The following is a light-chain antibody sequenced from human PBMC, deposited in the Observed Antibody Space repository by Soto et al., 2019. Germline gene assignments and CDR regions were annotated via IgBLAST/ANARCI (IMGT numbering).Light chain of an antibody. V-gene: IGLV2-14*01. CDR1: SSDVGGYNY. J-gene: IGLJ1*01. CDR3: RSSTSSNTCYV. CDR2: DVS. Sequence: QSALTQPASVSGSPGQSITISCTGTSSDVGGYNYVSWYQQHPGKAPKLMIYDVSNRPSGVSNRFSGSKSGNTSSLTISGLQAEDEADYYSRSSTSSNTCYVLGTGTQITVL.